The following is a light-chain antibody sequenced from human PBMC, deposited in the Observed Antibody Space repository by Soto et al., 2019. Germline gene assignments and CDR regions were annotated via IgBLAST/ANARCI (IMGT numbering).Light chain of an antibody. CDR2: GSS. J-gene: IGKJ1*01. CDR3: LQYNDRPQT. Sequence: EIVMTQSPATLSVSPGGRAILSCRASQSVGYYLAWYQQRPGQAPRLLIFGSSTRATGIPARFSGSGSGTDFTLPISSLQSEDFAVYYCLQYNDRPQTFGQGTKVEI. CDR1: QSVGYY. V-gene: IGKV3-15*01.